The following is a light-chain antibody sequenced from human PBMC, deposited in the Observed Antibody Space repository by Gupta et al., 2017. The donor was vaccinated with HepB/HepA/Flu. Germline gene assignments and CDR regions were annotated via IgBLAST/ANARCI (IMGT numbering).Light chain of an antibody. Sequence: QSVLTQPHSVSAAPGQGVTISCSGSSSNIGNNYVSWYQQLPGAAPRLLIYHNDKRPSGISDRFSGSNSGTSATLDITGLQTGDEADYYCGTWDSSLIGGPWVFGGGTKLTVL. J-gene: IGLJ3*02. V-gene: IGLV1-51*01. CDR1: SSNIGNNY. CDR3: GTWDSSLIGGPWV. CDR2: HND.